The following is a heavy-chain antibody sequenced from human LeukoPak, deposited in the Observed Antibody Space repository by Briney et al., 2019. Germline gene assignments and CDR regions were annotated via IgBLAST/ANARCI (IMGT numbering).Heavy chain of an antibody. D-gene: IGHD3-9*01. CDR1: GYTFSSYD. CDR2: MNPNSGNT. Sequence: GASVKVSCKASGYTFSSYDINWVRQATGQGLEWMGWMNPNSGNTGYAQEFQGRVSMTRNTSINTAYMELSSLRSEDTALYFCTRAGERPIRYFDCWGQGTLVTASS. CDR3: TRAGERPIRYFDC. V-gene: IGHV1-8*02. J-gene: IGHJ4*02.